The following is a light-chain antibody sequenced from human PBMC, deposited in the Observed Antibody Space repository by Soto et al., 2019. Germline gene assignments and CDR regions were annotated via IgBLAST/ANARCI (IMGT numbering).Light chain of an antibody. V-gene: IGKV1-12*01. Sequence: DIQMTPSPSSPSASVGETVTITCLGHKGIDRWLAWYQQKPGKAPKVLIYAASSLRGGVPSRFSGSGSGTDFSLTISSLQPEDVATYYCKQSKSFPLTFGGGTKVDIK. CDR2: AAS. CDR1: KGIDRW. J-gene: IGKJ4*01. CDR3: KQSKSFPLT.